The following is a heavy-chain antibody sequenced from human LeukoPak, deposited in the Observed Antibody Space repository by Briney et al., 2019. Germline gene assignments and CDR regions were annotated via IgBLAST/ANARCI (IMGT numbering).Heavy chain of an antibody. CDR1: GGSISSASYF. J-gene: IGHJ3*01. Sequence: SETLPLTCTVSGGSISSASYFWGWIRQPPGKGLEWIGTLYYSGSTYYSASLKSRVTMSGDTSRNQFSLRLSSVNAADTAVHYCAKAGVRYSDSSALYAFDFWGPGTMVTVSS. CDR2: LYYSGST. V-gene: IGHV4-39*01. D-gene: IGHD3-22*01. CDR3: AKAGVRYSDSSALYAFDF.